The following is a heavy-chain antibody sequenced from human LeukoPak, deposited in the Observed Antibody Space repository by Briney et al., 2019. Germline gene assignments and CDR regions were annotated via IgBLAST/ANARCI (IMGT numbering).Heavy chain of an antibody. CDR1: GFISNMYA. Sequence: GGSLRLSCGASGFISNMYAIHWVRQAPGKGLEWVSSISSSSSYIYYADSVKGRFTISRDNAKNSLYLQMNSLRAEDTAVYYCARDLSTVTTSWRLDYWGQGTLVTVSS. CDR2: ISSSSSYI. D-gene: IGHD4-17*01. V-gene: IGHV3-21*01. J-gene: IGHJ4*02. CDR3: ARDLSTVTTSWRLDY.